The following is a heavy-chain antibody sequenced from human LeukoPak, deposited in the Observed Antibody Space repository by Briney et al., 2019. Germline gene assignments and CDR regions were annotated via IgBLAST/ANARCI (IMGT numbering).Heavy chain of an antibody. CDR1: GFTVSSNY. CDR2: IRTSGGST. D-gene: IGHD6-13*01. V-gene: IGHV3-23*01. Sequence: PGGSLRLSCAASGFTVSSNYMSWVRQAPGKGLEWVSTIRTSGGSTLYADSVQGRFTISRDNSKNTLYLQMNSLRAEDTAVYYCAKDMIAAADILYFQHWGQGTLVTVSS. CDR3: AKDMIAAADILYFQH. J-gene: IGHJ1*01.